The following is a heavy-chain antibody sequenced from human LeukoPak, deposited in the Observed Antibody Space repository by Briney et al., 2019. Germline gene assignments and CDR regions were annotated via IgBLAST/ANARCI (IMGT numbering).Heavy chain of an antibody. CDR1: GFIFRTYW. V-gene: IGHV3-7*01. CDR3: ARDFNPYCGTNCCFDAFDV. Sequence: GGSLRLSCAASGFIFRTYWMTWVRQTPGEGLEWVANINRDGSVEHYADSVNGRFTVSRDNAKNSLYLQMNSLRAEDTAVYYCARDFNPYCGTNCCFDAFDVWGQGTVVTVSS. CDR2: INRDGSVE. J-gene: IGHJ3*01. D-gene: IGHD2-21*01.